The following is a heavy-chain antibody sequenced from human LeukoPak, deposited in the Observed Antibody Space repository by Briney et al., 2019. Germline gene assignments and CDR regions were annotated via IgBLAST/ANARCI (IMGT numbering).Heavy chain of an antibody. J-gene: IGHJ4*02. D-gene: IGHD3-10*01. CDR1: GFTVSSNY. Sequence: GGSLRLSCAASGFTVSSNYMSWVRQAPGKGLEWVSLIFSGGSTYYADSVKGRFTIYRDNSKNTLYLQMNSLRAEDTAVYYCARDPPLWFGELSGYFDYWGQGTLVTVSS. V-gene: IGHV3-66*01. CDR3: ARDPPLWFGELSGYFDY. CDR2: IFSGGST.